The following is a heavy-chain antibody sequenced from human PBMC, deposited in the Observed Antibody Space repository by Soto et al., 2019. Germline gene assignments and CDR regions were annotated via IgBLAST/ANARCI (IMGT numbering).Heavy chain of an antibody. CDR1: GGSISSYY. J-gene: IGHJ2*01. CDR3: ARAWTPSWYFDL. Sequence: QVQLQESGPGLVKPSETLSLTCTVSGGSISSYYWSWIRQPPGKGLEWIAYIYYSGSTNYNPSLRSRVPISVDTSKNQFSLKLSSVTAADTAVYYCARAWTPSWYFDLWGRGTLVTVSS. V-gene: IGHV4-59*01. CDR2: IYYSGST. D-gene: IGHD3-3*01.